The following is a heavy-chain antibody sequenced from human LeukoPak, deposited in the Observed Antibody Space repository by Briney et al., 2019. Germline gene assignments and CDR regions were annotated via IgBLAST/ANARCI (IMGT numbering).Heavy chain of an antibody. D-gene: IGHD3-22*01. CDR1: GGSISSYY. J-gene: IGHJ4*02. V-gene: IGHV4-4*07. CDR2: IYTSGST. Sequence: SETLSLTCTVSGGSISSYYWSWIRQPAGKGLEWIGRIYTSGSTNYNPSLKSRVTMSVDTSKNQFSLKLSSVTAADTAVYYCARGAYYYDSSGYWMLGYWGQGTLVTVSS. CDR3: ARGAYYYDSSGYWMLGY.